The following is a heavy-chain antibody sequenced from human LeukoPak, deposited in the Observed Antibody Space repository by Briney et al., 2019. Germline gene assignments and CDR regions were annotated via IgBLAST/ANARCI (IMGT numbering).Heavy chain of an antibody. D-gene: IGHD5-12*01. CDR2: VYYSGSS. CDR3: ARVRRIGASLGWFDP. V-gene: IGHV4-30-4*07. Sequence: PSETLSLTCAVSDGSISGGGYSWSWIRQPPGKGLEWIGYVYYSGSSYHNPSLESRVTISVDTSKNQFSLKLSSVTAADTAVYYCARVRRIGASLGWFDPWGQGTLVTVSS. J-gene: IGHJ5*02. CDR1: DGSISGGGYS.